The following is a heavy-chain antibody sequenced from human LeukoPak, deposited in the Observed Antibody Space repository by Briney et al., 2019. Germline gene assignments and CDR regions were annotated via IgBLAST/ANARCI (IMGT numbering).Heavy chain of an antibody. V-gene: IGHV4-34*01. CDR1: GGSFSGYY. Sequence: SETLSLTCAVYGGSFSGYYWSCIRQPPGKGLEWIGEINHSGSTNYNPSLKSRVTISVDTSKNQFSLKLSSVTDADTAVYYCARERTSVNAFFDYWGQGTLVTVSS. D-gene: IGHD3/OR15-3a*01. CDR3: ARERTSVNAFFDY. J-gene: IGHJ4*02. CDR2: INHSGST.